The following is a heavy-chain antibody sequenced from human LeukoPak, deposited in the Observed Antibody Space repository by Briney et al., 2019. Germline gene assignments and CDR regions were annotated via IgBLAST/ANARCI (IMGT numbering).Heavy chain of an antibody. V-gene: IGHV3-21*01. CDR1: GFTFSSYG. CDR3: ASYYYDSSGYPGDY. CDR2: ISTSSSYI. J-gene: IGHJ4*02. Sequence: GGTLRLSCAASGFTFSSYGMSWVRQAPGKGLEWVSSISTSSSYIYYADSVKGRFTISRDNAKNSLYLQMNSLRAEDTAVYYCASYYYDSSGYPGDYWGQGTLVTVSS. D-gene: IGHD3-22*01.